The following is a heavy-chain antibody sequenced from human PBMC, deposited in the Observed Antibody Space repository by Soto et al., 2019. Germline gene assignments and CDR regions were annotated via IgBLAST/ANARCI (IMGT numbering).Heavy chain of an antibody. J-gene: IGHJ5*02. D-gene: IGHD6-6*01. V-gene: IGHV1-18*01. Sequence: ASVKVSCKASGYTLTSYGISRVRQAPGQGLEWMGWISAYNGNTNYAQKLQGRVTMTTDTSTSTAYMELRSLRSDDTAVYYCARDEIAARPYNWFDPWGQGTLVTVSS. CDR1: GYTLTSYG. CDR3: ARDEIAARPYNWFDP. CDR2: ISAYNGNT.